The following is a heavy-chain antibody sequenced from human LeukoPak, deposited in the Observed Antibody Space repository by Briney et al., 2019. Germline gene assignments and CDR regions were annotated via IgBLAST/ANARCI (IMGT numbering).Heavy chain of an antibody. V-gene: IGHV1-2*02. CDR3: AREDKYNYGWGY. J-gene: IGHJ4*02. Sequence: GASVKVSCKASGYPFTDSHLYSIHWVRQAPGQGLEWMGWINPNSGGTNYAQKFQGRVTMTRDTSISTAYMELSRLRSDDTAVYYCAREDKYNYGWGYWGQGTLVTVSS. CDR2: INPNSGGT. D-gene: IGHD5-18*01. CDR1: GYPFTDSHLYS.